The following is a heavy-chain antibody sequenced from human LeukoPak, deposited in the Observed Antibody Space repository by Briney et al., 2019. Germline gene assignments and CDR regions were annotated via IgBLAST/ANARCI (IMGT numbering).Heavy chain of an antibody. CDR3: ARARSYYDILTGYSDWFDP. Sequence: SETLSLTCTVSGGSISSYYWSWIRQPPGKGLEWIGYIYYSGSTNYNPSLKSRVTISVDTSKNQFSLKLSSVTAADTAVYYRARARSYYDILTGYSDWFDPWGQGTLVTVSS. CDR2: IYYSGST. J-gene: IGHJ5*02. CDR1: GGSISSYY. V-gene: IGHV4-59*01. D-gene: IGHD3-9*01.